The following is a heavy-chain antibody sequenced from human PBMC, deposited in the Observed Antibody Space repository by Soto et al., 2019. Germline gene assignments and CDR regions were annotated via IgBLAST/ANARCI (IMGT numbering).Heavy chain of an antibody. V-gene: IGHV4-59*08. CDR2: IYSSGST. CDR3: ARRYGDCFDY. J-gene: IGHJ4*02. CDR1: GGSISNSY. D-gene: IGHD4-17*01. Sequence: SETLSLTCTVSGGSISNSYWSWIRQSPEKGLEWIGYIYSSGSTNYNPSLNSRVTISVDTSKNQFPLKLSSLSAADTAVYYCARRYGDCFDYWGQGTLVTVSS.